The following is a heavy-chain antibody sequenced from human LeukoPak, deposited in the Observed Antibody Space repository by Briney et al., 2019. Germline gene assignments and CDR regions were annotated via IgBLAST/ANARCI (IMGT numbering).Heavy chain of an antibody. V-gene: IGHV3-23*01. CDR1: GFTFSSYS. CDR3: AKVGVVGATYIY. Sequence: GGSLRLSCAASGFTFSSYSINWVRQAPGKGLEWVSAISGSGGSTYYADSVKGRFTISRDNSKNTLYLQMNSLRAEDTAVYYCAKVGVVGATYIYWGQGTLVTVSS. CDR2: ISGSGGST. J-gene: IGHJ4*02. D-gene: IGHD1-26*01.